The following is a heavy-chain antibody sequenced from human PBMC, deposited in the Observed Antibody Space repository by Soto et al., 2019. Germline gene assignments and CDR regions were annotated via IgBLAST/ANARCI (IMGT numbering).Heavy chain of an antibody. CDR2: IIHIFGTP. CDR3: ARDRDDYGSGNYYNRIAF. CDR1: GGIFNTYA. Sequence: QVQLVQSGAEVQKPGSSVKVSCKASGGIFNTYAISWLRQAPGHGLEWMGGIIHIFGTPNYAQRFQGKVTTTSDASTSTAYMELSSLRSEDTAVYYCARDRDDYGSGNYYNRIAFWGQGTLVTVSS. D-gene: IGHD3-10*01. J-gene: IGHJ4*02. V-gene: IGHV1-69*01.